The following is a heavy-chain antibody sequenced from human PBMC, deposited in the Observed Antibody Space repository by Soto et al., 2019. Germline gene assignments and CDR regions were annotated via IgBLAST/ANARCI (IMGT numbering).Heavy chain of an antibody. CDR1: GFTVSSNY. V-gene: IGHV3-53*01. J-gene: IGHJ6*02. Sequence: GGSLRLSCAASGFTVSSNYMGWVRQAPGKGLEWVSVIYSGGSTYYADSVKGRFTISRDNSKNTLYLQMNSLRAEDTAVYYCAREAYYYGMDVWGQGTTVTVSS. CDR2: IYSGGST. CDR3: AREAYYYGMDV.